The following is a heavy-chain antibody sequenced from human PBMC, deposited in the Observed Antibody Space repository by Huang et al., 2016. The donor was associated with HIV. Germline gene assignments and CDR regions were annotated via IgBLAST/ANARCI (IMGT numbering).Heavy chain of an antibody. CDR3: ARGTYYDILTGLRGAFDI. CDR1: GFTLSTYW. V-gene: IGHV3-7*01. CDR2: INQHGSEK. J-gene: IGHJ3*02. Sequence: EVQLMESGGGLVPPGGSLTLSCAASGFTLSTYWMCWVSQAPGKGLEWVANINQHGSEKYVDSVNGRFTISRDYANKFLYLQMNSLRVEDTATYYCARGTYYDILTGLRGAFDIWGQGTTVTVSS. D-gene: IGHD3-9*01.